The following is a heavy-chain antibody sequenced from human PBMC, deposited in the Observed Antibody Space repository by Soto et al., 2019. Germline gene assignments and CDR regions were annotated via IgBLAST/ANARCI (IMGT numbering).Heavy chain of an antibody. CDR1: GYTFSRYG. J-gene: IGHJ6*02. V-gene: IGHV1-18*01. D-gene: IGHD2-8*01. CDR3: AKNGQPPYYYYGLDV. CDR2: ISGYNGDT. Sequence: QGKLVQSGGEVKKPGASVKVSCKASGYTFSRYGISWVRQAPGQGLEWMGWISGYNGDTNYAQTFQGRVTMTIDTSTTTAYMELRGLTSDDTAIYYCAKNGQPPYYYYGLDVLGQGTTVTVSS.